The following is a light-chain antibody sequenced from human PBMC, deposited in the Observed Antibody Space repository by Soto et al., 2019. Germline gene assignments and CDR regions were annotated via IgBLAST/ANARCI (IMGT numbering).Light chain of an antibody. CDR2: EGS. CDR3: CSYAGSSTYV. J-gene: IGLJ1*01. Sequence: QPVLTQPASVSGSPGQSITISCTGTSSDVGNYDLVSWYQQLPGKAPKFILYEGSKRPSGVSNRFSGSKSGNTASLTISGLQAEDEADYYCCSYAGSSTYVFGTGTKVTVL. V-gene: IGLV2-23*01. CDR1: SSDVGNYDL.